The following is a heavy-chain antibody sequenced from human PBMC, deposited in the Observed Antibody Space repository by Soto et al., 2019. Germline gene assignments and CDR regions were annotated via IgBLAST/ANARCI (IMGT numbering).Heavy chain of an antibody. V-gene: IGHV4-34*01. CDR1: GGSFSGYY. Sequence: TSETLSLTCAVYGGSFSGYYWSWIRQPPGKGLEWIGEINHSGSTNYNPSLKSRVTISVDTSKNQFSLKLSSVTAADTAVYYCARGLGYCSSTSCLFRNWFDPWGQGTLVTVSS. CDR2: INHSGST. D-gene: IGHD2-2*01. J-gene: IGHJ5*02. CDR3: ARGLGYCSSTSCLFRNWFDP.